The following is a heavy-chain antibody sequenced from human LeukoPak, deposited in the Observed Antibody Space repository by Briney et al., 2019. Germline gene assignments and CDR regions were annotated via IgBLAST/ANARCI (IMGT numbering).Heavy chain of an antibody. D-gene: IGHD6-19*01. V-gene: IGHV3-23*01. J-gene: IGHJ3*02. CDR1: GFTFSSYA. Sequence: PGGSLRLSCAASGFTFSSYAMSWVRQAPGKGLEWVSAISGSGGSTYYADSVKGRFTISSDNSKNTLYLQMNSLRAEDTAVYYCAKDTGRIAVAGNAFDIWGQGTMVTVSS. CDR3: AKDTGRIAVAGNAFDI. CDR2: ISGSGGST.